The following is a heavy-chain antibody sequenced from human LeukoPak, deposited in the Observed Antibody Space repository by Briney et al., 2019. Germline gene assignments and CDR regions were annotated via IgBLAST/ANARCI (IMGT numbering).Heavy chain of an antibody. D-gene: IGHD1-26*01. CDR3: ARDLLGWELHYFDY. Sequence: PGGSLRLSCVASGFTFSSYSMNWVRQAPGKGLEWVSSISSSSTYIYYADSVKGRFSISRDNAKNSLYLQMNSLRAEVTAVYYCARDLLGWELHYFDYWGRGTLVTVSS. J-gene: IGHJ4*02. V-gene: IGHV3-21*06. CDR1: GFTFSSYS. CDR2: ISSSSTYI.